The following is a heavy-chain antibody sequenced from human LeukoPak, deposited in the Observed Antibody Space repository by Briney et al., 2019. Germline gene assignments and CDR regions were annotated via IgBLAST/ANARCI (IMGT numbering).Heavy chain of an antibody. D-gene: IGHD4-23*01. CDR1: GGSISSYY. J-gene: IGHJ4*02. CDR3: VSSMVVTGTFTC. V-gene: IGHV4-4*07. CDR2: IYTSGST. Sequence: SETLSLTCTVSGGSISSYYWSWIRQPARKGLEWIGRIYTSGSTNYNPSLKSRVTMSVAASKNKFSLMLNSMTDAYTARAEPVSSMVVTGTFTCWGQGSLATVSS.